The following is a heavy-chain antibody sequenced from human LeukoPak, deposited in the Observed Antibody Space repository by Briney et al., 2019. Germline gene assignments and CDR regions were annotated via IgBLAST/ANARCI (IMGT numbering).Heavy chain of an antibody. J-gene: IGHJ6*03. D-gene: IGHD3-10*01. Sequence: PGGSLRLSCAASGFTFSTYEMHWVRQAPGKGLEWVSDISSSGSTMYYADSVKGRFTTSRDNAKNLLYLQMNSLRAEDTAVYYCASGSGSYRTPYYYMDVWGTGTTVTVSS. V-gene: IGHV3-48*03. CDR2: ISSSGSTM. CDR3: ASGSGSYRTPYYYMDV. CDR1: GFTFSTYE.